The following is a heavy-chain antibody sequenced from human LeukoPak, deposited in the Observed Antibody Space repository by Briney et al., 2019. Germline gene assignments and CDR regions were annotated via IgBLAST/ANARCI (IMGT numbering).Heavy chain of an antibody. CDR2: IYPGDSDT. CDR3: AGTSSIAVAGAFDI. D-gene: IGHD6-19*01. Sequence: GESLKISCKGSGYSFTNYWIGWVRQMPGRGLEWMGIIYPGDSDTRYSPSFQGQVIISADKSISTAYLQWSSLKASDTAMYYCAGTSSIAVAGAFDIWGQGTMLTVSS. J-gene: IGHJ3*02. V-gene: IGHV5-51*01. CDR1: GYSFTNYW.